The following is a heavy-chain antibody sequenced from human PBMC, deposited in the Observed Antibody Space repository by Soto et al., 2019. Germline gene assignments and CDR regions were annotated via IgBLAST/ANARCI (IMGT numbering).Heavy chain of an antibody. CDR3: ASSSPFHY. D-gene: IGHD6-6*01. Sequence: SETLSLTCSVSSSSLSSSTYYWSWIRQPPGRGPEWIGSIYYSGNTYYKPSLKSRVSISIDSSRNQFSLKLTSVTAADTGVYYCASSSPFHYWGPGILVTVSS. V-gene: IGHV4-39*01. CDR2: IYYSGNT. J-gene: IGHJ4*02. CDR1: SSSLSSSTYY.